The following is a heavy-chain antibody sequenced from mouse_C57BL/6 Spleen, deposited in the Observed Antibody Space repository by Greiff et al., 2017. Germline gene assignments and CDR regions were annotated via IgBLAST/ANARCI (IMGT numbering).Heavy chain of an antibody. CDR1: GFNIKNTY. Sequence: EVKLQESVAELVRPGASVKLSCTASGFNIKNTYMHWVKQRPEQGLEWIGRIDPANGNTKYAPKFQGKATITADTSSNTAYLQLSSLTAEDTAIYYCARAVDVSSTEYFDVWGTGTTVTVSS. CDR3: ARAVDVSSTEYFDV. V-gene: IGHV14-3*01. D-gene: IGHD1-1*01. CDR2: IDPANGNT. J-gene: IGHJ1*03.